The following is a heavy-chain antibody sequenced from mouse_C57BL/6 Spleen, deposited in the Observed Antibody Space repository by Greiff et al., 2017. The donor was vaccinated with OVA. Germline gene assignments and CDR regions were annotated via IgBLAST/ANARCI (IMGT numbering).Heavy chain of an antibody. D-gene: IGHD1-2*01. CDR1: GFTFSDYG. CDR2: ISSGSSTI. V-gene: IGHV5-17*01. CDR3: ARGSLRRDYYAMDY. J-gene: IGHJ4*01. Sequence: EVKLMESGGGLVKPGGSLKLSCAASGFTFSDYGMHWVRQAPEKGLEWVAYISSGSSTIYYADTVKGRFTISRDNAKNTLFLQMTSLRSEDTAMYYCARGSLRRDYYAMDYWGQGTSVTVSS.